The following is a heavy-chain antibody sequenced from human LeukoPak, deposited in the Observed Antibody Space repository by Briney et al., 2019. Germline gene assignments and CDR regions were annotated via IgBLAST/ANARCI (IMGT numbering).Heavy chain of an antibody. J-gene: IGHJ4*02. CDR3: ARGKGRADRFDY. Sequence: PSETLSLTCTVSGGSISSYYWSWIRQPPGKGLEWIGYIYYSGSTNYNPSLKSRVTISVDTSKNQFSLKLSSVTAADTAVYYCARGKGRADRFDYWGQGTLVTVSS. CDR1: GGSISSYY. CDR2: IYYSGST. D-gene: IGHD3-10*01. V-gene: IGHV4-59*01.